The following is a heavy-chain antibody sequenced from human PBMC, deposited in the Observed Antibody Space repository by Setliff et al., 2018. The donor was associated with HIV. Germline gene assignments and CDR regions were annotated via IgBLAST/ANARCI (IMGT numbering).Heavy chain of an antibody. CDR1: GFMFSIYA. CDR2: ISYDGSNK. D-gene: IGHD1-7*01. J-gene: IGHJ4*02. Sequence: PGESLKISCVASGFMFSIYAMHWVRQAPGKGLEWVAVISYDGSNKYYADSVKGRFTISRDNSKNTLYLQMNSLRAEDTAVYYCARVSNNWNYGPIDYWGQGTLVTVSS. V-gene: IGHV3-30*04. CDR3: ARVSNNWNYGPIDY.